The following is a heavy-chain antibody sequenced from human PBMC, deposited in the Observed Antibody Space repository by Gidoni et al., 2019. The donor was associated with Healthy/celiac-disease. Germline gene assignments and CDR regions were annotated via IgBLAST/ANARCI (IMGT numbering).Heavy chain of an antibody. Sequence: GSTNYNPSLKSRVTISVDTSKNQFSLKLSSVTAADTAVYYCARSGAKGIDYWGQGTLVTVSS. J-gene: IGHJ4*02. CDR3: ARSGAKGIDY. V-gene: IGHV4-34*01. CDR2: GST.